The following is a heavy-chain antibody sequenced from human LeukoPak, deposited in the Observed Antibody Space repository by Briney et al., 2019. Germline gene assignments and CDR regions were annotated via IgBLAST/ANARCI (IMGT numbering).Heavy chain of an antibody. V-gene: IGHV4-39*07. CDR3: ARVMGDDSSGYYLYYFDY. CDR1: GGSISSSSYY. Sequence: SETLSLTCTVSGGSISSSSYYWGWIRQPPGKGLEWIGSIYYSGSTYYNPSLKSRVTISVDTSKNQFSLKLSSVTAADTAVYYCARVMGDDSSGYYLYYFDYWGQGTLVTVSS. J-gene: IGHJ4*02. CDR2: IYYSGST. D-gene: IGHD3-22*01.